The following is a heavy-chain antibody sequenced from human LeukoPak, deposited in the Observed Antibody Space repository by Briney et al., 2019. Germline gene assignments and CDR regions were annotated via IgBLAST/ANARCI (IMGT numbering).Heavy chain of an antibody. D-gene: IGHD2-15*01. Sequence: PGGSLRLSCTASGFSFKNTWMSWVRQAPGKGLEWDGRLKSRKDGGTTDYAAPVKGRFIISRDDSINTLYLQMNSLKTEDTAVYYCTRDFGYCSGGSCNRAFDIWGQGTMVTVSS. CDR2: LKSRKDGGTT. V-gene: IGHV3-15*01. J-gene: IGHJ3*02. CDR3: TRDFGYCSGGSCNRAFDI. CDR1: GFSFKNTW.